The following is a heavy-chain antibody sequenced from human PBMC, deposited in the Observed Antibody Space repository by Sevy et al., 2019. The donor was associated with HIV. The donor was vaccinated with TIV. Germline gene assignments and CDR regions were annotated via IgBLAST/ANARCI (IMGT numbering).Heavy chain of an antibody. V-gene: IGHV3-23*01. Sequence: GGSLRLSCAASGFTFSSYAMSWVRQAPGKGLEWVSAISGSGGSTYYADSVKGRFTSSRDNSKNTLYLKMNSLRAEDTAVYYCATNLRFLEWLFPNSFDPWGQGTLVTVSS. D-gene: IGHD3-3*01. CDR1: GFTFSSYA. J-gene: IGHJ5*02. CDR2: ISGSGGST. CDR3: ATNLRFLEWLFPNSFDP.